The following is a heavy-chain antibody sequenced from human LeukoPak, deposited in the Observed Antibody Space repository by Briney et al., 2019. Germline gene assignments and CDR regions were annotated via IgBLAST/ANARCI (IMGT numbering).Heavy chain of an antibody. J-gene: IGHJ4*02. CDR1: GFDFENYG. CDR2: ITWNTGNL. V-gene: IGHV3-9*01. Sequence: GGSLRLSCSMSGFDFENYGMHWFRQRPGKGLEWVSSITWNTGNLGYGDSVEGRFTVSRDNSKNTVYLQMNNLRAEDTAVYYCATSLRFFEYFSNLLDYWGQGTLVTVSS. D-gene: IGHD3-3*01. CDR3: ATSLRFFEYFSNLLDY.